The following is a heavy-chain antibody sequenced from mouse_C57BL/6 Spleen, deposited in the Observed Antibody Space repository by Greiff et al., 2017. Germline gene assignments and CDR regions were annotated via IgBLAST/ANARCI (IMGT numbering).Heavy chain of an antibody. D-gene: IGHD2-5*01. CDR3: TTTAYYSNYDFDY. J-gene: IGHJ2*01. CDR2: IDPEDGDT. V-gene: IGHV14-1*01. Sequence: VQLQQSGAELVRPGASVKLSCTASGFNIKDYYMHWVKQRPEQGLEWIGRIDPEDGDTEYAPKFQGKATMTADTSSNTADLQLSSLTSEDTAVYYCTTTAYYSNYDFDYWGQGTTLTVSS. CDR1: GFNIKDYY.